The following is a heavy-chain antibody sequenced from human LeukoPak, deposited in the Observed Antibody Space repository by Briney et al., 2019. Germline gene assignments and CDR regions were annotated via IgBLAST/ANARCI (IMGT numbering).Heavy chain of an antibody. J-gene: IGHJ3*02. D-gene: IGHD3-10*01. Sequence: SETLSLTCTVSGGSISSNSYFWGWIRQPPGKGLEWIGSIYYSGSTYYNPSLKSRVTISVDTSKNQFSLKLSSVTSADTAVYYCARAELGVAFDIWGQGTMVIVSS. CDR2: IYYSGST. V-gene: IGHV4-39*07. CDR3: ARAELGVAFDI. CDR1: GGSISSNSYF.